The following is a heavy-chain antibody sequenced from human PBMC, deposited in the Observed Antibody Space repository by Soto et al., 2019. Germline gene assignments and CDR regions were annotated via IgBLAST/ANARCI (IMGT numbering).Heavy chain of an antibody. CDR1: GFTFISYA. D-gene: IGHD3-9*01. CDR2: ISGSGGSA. V-gene: IGHV3-23*01. CDR3: AKDGNPIPYLTGYYRLGWFDP. J-gene: IGHJ5*02. Sequence: EVQLLESGGGLVQPGGSLRLSCAASGFTFISYAMSWVRQAPGKGLEWVSAISGSGGSAYYADSVKGRFTISRDNSKNTLYLQMNSLRAEDTAVYYCAKDGNPIPYLTGYYRLGWFDPWGQGTLVTVSS.